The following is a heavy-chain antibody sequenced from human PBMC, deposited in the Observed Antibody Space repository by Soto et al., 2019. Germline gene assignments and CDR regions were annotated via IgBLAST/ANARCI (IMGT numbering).Heavy chain of an antibody. J-gene: IGHJ6*02. V-gene: IGHV3-21*01. Sequence: GGSLRLSCAVSGFTFSNYYIHWVRQSPGKGLEWVSSIRSGRDTFYADSVKGRFSISRDDATSSVSLQMNSLRGEDTAVYFCAREETAWPLAYGLDVWGQGTTVTVSS. D-gene: IGHD2-21*02. CDR3: AREETAWPLAYGLDV. CDR1: GFTFSNYY. CDR2: IRSGRDT.